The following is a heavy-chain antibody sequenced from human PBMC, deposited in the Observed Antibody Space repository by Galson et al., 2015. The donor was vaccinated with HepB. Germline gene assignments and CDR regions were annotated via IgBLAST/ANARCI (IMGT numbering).Heavy chain of an antibody. CDR1: GFSFIGHT. CDR2: ISSTSNNI. Sequence: SLRLSCAGSGFSFIGHTMNWIRQAPGKGLEWISYISSTSNNIYYADSVRGRLTLSRDNAKNSLFLQMNSLRTEDTAVYYCARDRRHCSDTGCLYYGTDVWGQGTTVTVSS. D-gene: IGHD2-2*01. V-gene: IGHV3-48*01. CDR3: ARDRRHCSDTGCLYYGTDV. J-gene: IGHJ6*02.